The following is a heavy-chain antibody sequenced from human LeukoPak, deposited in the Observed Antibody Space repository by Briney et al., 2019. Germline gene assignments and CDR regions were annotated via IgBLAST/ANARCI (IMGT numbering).Heavy chain of an antibody. D-gene: IGHD3-22*01. CDR3: AKQTGSSGYNFDY. V-gene: IGHV3-23*01. CDR2: ISGSGGST. J-gene: IGHJ4*02. Sequence: PGGSLRLSCAASGFTFSSYAMSWVRQAPGKGLEWVSAISGSGGSTYYADSVKGRFTISRDNSKNTLYLQMSSLRVEDTAVYFCAKQTGSSGYNFDYWGQGTLVTVSS. CDR1: GFTFSSYA.